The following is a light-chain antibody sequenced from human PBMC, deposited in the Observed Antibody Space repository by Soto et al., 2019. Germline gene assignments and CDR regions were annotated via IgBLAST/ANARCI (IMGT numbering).Light chain of an antibody. CDR1: SSDVGGYNY. CDR2: EVT. CDR3: SSYTSRSTLV. Sequence: QSALTQPASVSGSPGQSITISCTGTSSDVGGYNYVSWYQQHPGKAPKLMIYEVTNRPSGVSNRFSGSKSGNTASLIISGLQAEDEADYYCSSYTSRSTLVFGTGTKVTVL. V-gene: IGLV2-14*01. J-gene: IGLJ1*01.